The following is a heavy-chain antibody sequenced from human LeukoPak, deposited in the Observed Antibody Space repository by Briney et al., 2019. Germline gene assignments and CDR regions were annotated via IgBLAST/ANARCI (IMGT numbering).Heavy chain of an antibody. CDR3: ARGWRYCSSTSCYEYYFDY. CDR1: GYTFTSYD. J-gene: IGHJ4*02. CDR2: MNPNSGNT. V-gene: IGHV1-8*03. Sequence: ASVKVSCKASGYTFTSYDINWVRQAPGQGLEWMGWMNPNSGNTGYAQKFQGRVTITRNTSISTAYMELSSLRSEDTAVYYCARGWRYCSSTSCYEYYFDYWGQGTLVTVSS. D-gene: IGHD2-2*01.